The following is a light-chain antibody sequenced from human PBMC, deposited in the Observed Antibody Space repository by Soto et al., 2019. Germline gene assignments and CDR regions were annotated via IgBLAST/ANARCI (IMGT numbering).Light chain of an antibody. Sequence: IVLTQSPGTLSLSPGERGALSCRASQSVSSNYVAWYQQKPGQAPRLLIYGASSRATGIPDRFSGSGSGTDFTLTISRLEPEDFEVYYCQQYGSSPWTFGQGTKVDIK. J-gene: IGKJ1*01. CDR1: QSVSSNY. V-gene: IGKV3-20*01. CDR2: GAS. CDR3: QQYGSSPWT.